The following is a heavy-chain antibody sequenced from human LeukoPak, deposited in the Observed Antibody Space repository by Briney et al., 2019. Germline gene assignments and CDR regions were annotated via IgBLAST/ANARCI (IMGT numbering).Heavy chain of an antibody. D-gene: IGHD3-22*01. Sequence: PGGSLRLSCAASGFSFRTYAMTWVRQAPGKGLEWVSSISGSGATTYNAAPLKGRFTISRDNSKNTLYLQMNSLRAEDTAVYYCVRESTSSGYYYAPDYWGQGTLVTVS. CDR3: VRESTSSGYYYAPDY. CDR2: ISGSGATT. CDR1: GFSFRTYA. J-gene: IGHJ4*02. V-gene: IGHV3-23*01.